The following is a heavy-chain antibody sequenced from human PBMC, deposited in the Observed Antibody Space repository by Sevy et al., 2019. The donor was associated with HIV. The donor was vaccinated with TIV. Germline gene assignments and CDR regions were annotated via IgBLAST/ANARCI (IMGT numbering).Heavy chain of an antibody. J-gene: IGHJ4*02. D-gene: IGHD5-12*01. CDR2: IYYSGST. CDR3: ARGKVIVYSHGFFDY. V-gene: IGHV4-59*01. Sequence: SETLSLTCTVSGGTISSYYWSWIRQPPGKGLEWIGYIYYSGSTNYNPSLKSRLTISVDMSKNQFSLKLSSVTAADTAVYYCARGKVIVYSHGFFDYWGQGTLVTASS. CDR1: GGTISSYY.